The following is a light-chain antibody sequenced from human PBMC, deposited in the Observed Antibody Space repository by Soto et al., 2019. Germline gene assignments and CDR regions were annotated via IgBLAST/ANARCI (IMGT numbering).Light chain of an antibody. V-gene: IGKV1-17*03. Sequence: DIQMTQSPSAMSASVGDRVNITCRASQGISSYLAWYQQKPGKAPKLLIYDASSLESGVPSRFSGSGSGTEFTLTISSLQPDDFATYYCQQYNSYSGTFGQGTKVDIK. J-gene: IGKJ1*01. CDR3: QQYNSYSGT. CDR1: QGISSY. CDR2: DAS.